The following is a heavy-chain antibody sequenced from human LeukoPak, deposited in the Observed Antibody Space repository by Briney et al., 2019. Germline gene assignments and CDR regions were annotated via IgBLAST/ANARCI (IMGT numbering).Heavy chain of an antibody. D-gene: IGHD6-19*01. Sequence: GGSLRLSCAASGFTFSSYGMHWVRQAPGKGLEWVAVISYDGSNKYYADSVKGRFTISRDNSKNTLYLQMNSLRAEDTAVYYCASPSGAGWLAPHYYYYYGMDVWGQGTTVTVSS. V-gene: IGHV3-30*03. CDR3: ASPSGAGWLAPHYYYYYGMDV. J-gene: IGHJ6*02. CDR2: ISYDGSNK. CDR1: GFTFSSYG.